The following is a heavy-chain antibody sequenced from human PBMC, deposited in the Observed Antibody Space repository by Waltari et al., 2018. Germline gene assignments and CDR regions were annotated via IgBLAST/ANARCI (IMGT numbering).Heavy chain of an antibody. J-gene: IGHJ6*03. V-gene: IGHV1-69-2*01. CDR2: VDPEDGET. CDR1: VYPFTDYY. CDR3: ATGLYYYYYYMDV. Sequence: EVQLVQSGAEVKKPGATVKISCKASVYPFTDYYMPWVQQAPGKGREWMGRVDPEDGETIYAEKFQGRVTITADTSTDTAYMELSSLRSEDTAVYYWATGLYYYYYYMDVWGKGTTVTVSS.